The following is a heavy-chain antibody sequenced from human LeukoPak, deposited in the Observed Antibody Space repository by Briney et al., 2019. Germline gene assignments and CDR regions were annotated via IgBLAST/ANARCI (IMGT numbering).Heavy chain of an antibody. D-gene: IGHD3-3*01. CDR3: ARDIFGGARGY. CDR2: IYYSGST. Sequence: PSETLSLTCTVSGGSISSYYWSWIRQPPGKGLEWIGYIYYSGSTNYNPSLKSRVTISVDTSENQFSLKLSSVTAADTAVYYCARDIFGGARGYWGQGTLVTVSS. CDR1: GGSISSYY. V-gene: IGHV4-59*01. J-gene: IGHJ4*02.